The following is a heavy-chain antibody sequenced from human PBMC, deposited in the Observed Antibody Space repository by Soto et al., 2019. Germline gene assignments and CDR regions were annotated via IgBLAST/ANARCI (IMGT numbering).Heavy chain of an antibody. J-gene: IGHJ6*02. CDR2: ITSNSIYK. Sequence: EVQLVESGGGLVKPGGSLRLSCAASGFTFSDYDMTWVRQAPGKGLEWVSSITSNSIYKYSADSLKGRFTISRDNDKNTLFLQINSLSAEDTAVYYCARALSGGNYYYHGLDVWGQGTTVTVSS. D-gene: IGHD1-26*01. V-gene: IGHV3-21*01. CDR1: GFTFSDYD. CDR3: ARALSGGNYYYHGLDV.